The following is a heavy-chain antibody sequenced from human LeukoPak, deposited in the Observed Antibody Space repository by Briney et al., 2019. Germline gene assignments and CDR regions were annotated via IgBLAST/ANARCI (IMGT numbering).Heavy chain of an antibody. D-gene: IGHD3-22*01. CDR2: ISSSSNTI. CDR3: AREGGNYDRDAFDI. Sequence: PGGSLRLSCAASGFIFSSYSMNWVRQAPGKGLEWVSYISSSSNTIYYADSVKGRFTISRDNAKNSLYLQMNSLRAEDTAVYYCAREGGNYDRDAFDIWGQGTMVTVSS. V-gene: IGHV3-48*01. CDR1: GFIFSSYS. J-gene: IGHJ3*02.